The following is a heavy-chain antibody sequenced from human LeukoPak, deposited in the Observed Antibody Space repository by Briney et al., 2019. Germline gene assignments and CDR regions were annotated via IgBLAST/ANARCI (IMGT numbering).Heavy chain of an antibody. CDR3: ARGRDIVVVVAAPTVYYFDY. CDR1: GGSISSYY. V-gene: IGHV4-4*07. CDR2: IYSSGST. D-gene: IGHD2-15*01. Sequence: SETLSLTCTVSGGSISSYYGSWIRQPAGKGLEWIGRIYSSGSTNYNPSLKSRVTISVDTSKNQFSLKLSSVTAADTAVYYCARGRDIVVVVAAPTVYYFDYWGQGTLVTVSS. J-gene: IGHJ4*02.